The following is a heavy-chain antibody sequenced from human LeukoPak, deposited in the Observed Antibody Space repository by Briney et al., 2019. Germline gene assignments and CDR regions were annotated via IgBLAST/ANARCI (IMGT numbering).Heavy chain of an antibody. Sequence: ASVTVSCEASGYTFTSYYMHWVRQAPGQGLEWMGIINPSGGSTSYAQKFQGRVTMTRDTSTSTVYMELSSLRSEDTAVYYCAREGTEGGYGMDVWGQGTTVTVSS. V-gene: IGHV1-46*01. D-gene: IGHD1-1*01. J-gene: IGHJ6*02. CDR2: INPSGGST. CDR1: GYTFTSYY. CDR3: AREGTEGGYGMDV.